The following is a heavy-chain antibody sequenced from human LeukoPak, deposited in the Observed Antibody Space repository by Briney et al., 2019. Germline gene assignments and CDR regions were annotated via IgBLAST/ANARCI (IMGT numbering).Heavy chain of an antibody. D-gene: IGHD3-22*01. CDR2: ISAHNGYT. CDR3: ARGDYYDISGYDY. CDR1: GYNFATYL. J-gene: IGHJ4*02. Sequence: ASVKVSCKASGYNFATYLITWVRQAPGQGLEWVGRISAHNGYTKYAQHLQGTVTLTADSSTSTVYMELKSLTSDDTAIYYCARGDYYDISGYDYWGQGTLVTVSS. V-gene: IGHV1-18*01.